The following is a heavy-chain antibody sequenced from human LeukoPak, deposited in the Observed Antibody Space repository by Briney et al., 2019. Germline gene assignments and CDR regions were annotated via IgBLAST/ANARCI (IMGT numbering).Heavy chain of an antibody. V-gene: IGHV4-59*11. Sequence: SETLSLTCTVSGGSISSHYWSWIRQPPGKGLEWIGYIYYSGSTNYNPSLKSRVTISVDTSKNQFSLKLSSVTAADTAVYYCARERLARPGDFDYWGQGTLVTVSS. CDR3: ARERLARPGDFDY. J-gene: IGHJ4*02. CDR1: GGSISSHY. CDR2: IYYSGST.